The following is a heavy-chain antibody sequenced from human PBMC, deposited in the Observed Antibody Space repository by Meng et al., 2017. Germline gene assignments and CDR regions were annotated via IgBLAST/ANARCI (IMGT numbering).Heavy chain of an antibody. Sequence: QGPGPRLWKPSGPLSLPCAVPGDSISTYNWWTWVRQSPEKGLEWIGEIYHSGRTNYNPSLTSRVTMSVDKSKKQISLNLSSVTAADTAVYYCATSGDNSGLYLGYWGPGILVTVSS. V-gene: IGHV4-4*02. CDR2: IYHSGRT. CDR1: GDSISTYNW. D-gene: IGHD3-22*01. J-gene: IGHJ4*02. CDR3: ATSGDNSGLYLGY.